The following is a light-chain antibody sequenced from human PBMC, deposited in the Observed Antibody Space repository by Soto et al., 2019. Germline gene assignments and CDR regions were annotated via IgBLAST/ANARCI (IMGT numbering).Light chain of an antibody. CDR1: QGISSY. CDR3: QQYYSYPLT. CDR2: AAS. V-gene: IGKV1-8*01. J-gene: IGKJ4*01. Sequence: AIRMTQSPSSLSASTGDRVTITCRASQGISSYLAWYQQKPGKAPKLLIYAASTLQSGVPSRFSGSGSGTDFTLTIICLQSEYFATYYCQQYYSYPLTFGGGTNVDIK.